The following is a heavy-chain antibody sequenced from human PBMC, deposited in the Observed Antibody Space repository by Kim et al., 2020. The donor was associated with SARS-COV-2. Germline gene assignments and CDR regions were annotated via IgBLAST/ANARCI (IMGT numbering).Heavy chain of an antibody. Sequence: QPPGKGLEGIGNIYYSGRPYFNPSLKSRVTISVDTSKNQFSLKLSSVTAADTAVYYCARLRTISRFDYWGQGTLVTVSS. V-gene: IGHV4-39*07. CDR2: IYYSGRP. D-gene: IGHD3-3*01. CDR3: ARLRTISRFDY. J-gene: IGHJ4*02.